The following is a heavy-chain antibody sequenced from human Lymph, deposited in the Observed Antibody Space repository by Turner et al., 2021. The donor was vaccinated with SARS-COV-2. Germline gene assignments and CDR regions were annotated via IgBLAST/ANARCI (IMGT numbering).Heavy chain of an antibody. CDR2: MNPNSGDT. D-gene: IGHD6-13*01. CDR1: GYTFGSYD. J-gene: IGHJ4*02. Sequence: QVQLVQSGAEVKKPGASVKVSCKASGYTFGSYDINWVRQATGQGLEWMGRMNPNSGDTGSAQKFQGRVTMTRNTSISTAYMELSSLRSEDTAVYYCARGGFGGSSWYLGRFDYWGQGTLVTVSS. V-gene: IGHV1-8*01. CDR3: ARGGFGGSSWYLGRFDY.